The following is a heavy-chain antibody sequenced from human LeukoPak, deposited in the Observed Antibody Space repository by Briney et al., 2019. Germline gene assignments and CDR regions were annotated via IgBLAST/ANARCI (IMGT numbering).Heavy chain of an antibody. CDR1: GFTFSNYW. V-gene: IGHV3-7*01. CDR3: ARELDSYGYPFDY. Sequence: PGGSLRLSCAASGFTFSNYWMSWVRQAPGKGLEWVANVMQVGGEKYYVDSVKGRFTISRDNAKNTLYLQMNSLRAEDTAVYYCARELDSYGYPFDYWGQGTLVTVSS. CDR2: VMQVGGEK. J-gene: IGHJ4*02. D-gene: IGHD5-18*01.